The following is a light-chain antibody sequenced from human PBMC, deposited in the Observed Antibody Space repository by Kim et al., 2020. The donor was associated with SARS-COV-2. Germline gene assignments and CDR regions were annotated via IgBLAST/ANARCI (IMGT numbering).Light chain of an antibody. CDR2: EDS. CDR3: QVWDTNSDHVV. Sequence: APGKTARIPGGVNNMGSKRGYWYRQKAGRAPVLVVFEDSDRPSGIPERFSGARSGNTATLTVIRVEAGDEADYYCQVWDTNSDHVVFGGGTQLTVL. V-gene: IGLV3-21*03. J-gene: IGLJ2*01. CDR1: NMGSKR.